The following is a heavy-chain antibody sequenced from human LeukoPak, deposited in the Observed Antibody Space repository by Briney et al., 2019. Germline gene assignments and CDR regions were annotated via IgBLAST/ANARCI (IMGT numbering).Heavy chain of an antibody. CDR2: ISADNGNT. Sequence: ASVKVSCKASGYSFSNYGISWVRQAPGQGLEWMGWISADNGNTNYALKYQARVTMTTDTSTSTAYMELRSLRSDDTAVYYRARDTYYYGSGSYAALDIWGQGTMVTVSS. V-gene: IGHV1-18*04. J-gene: IGHJ3*02. D-gene: IGHD3-10*01. CDR3: ARDTYYYGSGSYAALDI. CDR1: GYSFSNYG.